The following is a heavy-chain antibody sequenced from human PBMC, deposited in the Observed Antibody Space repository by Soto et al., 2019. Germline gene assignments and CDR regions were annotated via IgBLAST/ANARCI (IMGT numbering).Heavy chain of an antibody. D-gene: IGHD2-15*01. J-gene: IGHJ4*02. Sequence: LRLSCAAPGFTFSSYGMHWVRQAPGKGLEWVAVISYDGSNKYYADSVKGRFTISRDNSKNTLYLQMNSLRAEDTAVYYCAKDYPYCSGGSCYSTNTPDYWGQGTLVTVSS. CDR1: GFTFSSYG. V-gene: IGHV3-30*18. CDR2: ISYDGSNK. CDR3: AKDYPYCSGGSCYSTNTPDY.